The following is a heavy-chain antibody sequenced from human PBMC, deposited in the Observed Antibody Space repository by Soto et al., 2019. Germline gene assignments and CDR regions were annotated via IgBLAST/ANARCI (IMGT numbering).Heavy chain of an antibody. CDR2: IYYSGST. D-gene: IGHD3-22*01. CDR3: ARRLYYDSSGFEGGGMDV. J-gene: IGHJ6*02. CDR1: GGSISSSSYY. V-gene: IGHV4-39*01. Sequence: QLQLQESGPGLVKPSETLSLTCTVSGGSISSSSYYWGWIRQPPGKGLEWIGSIYYSGSTYYNPSFTSRLTISVDTSKNQFSLNLSSVTAADTAVYSSARRLYYDSSGFEGGGMDVWGQGTTVTVSS.